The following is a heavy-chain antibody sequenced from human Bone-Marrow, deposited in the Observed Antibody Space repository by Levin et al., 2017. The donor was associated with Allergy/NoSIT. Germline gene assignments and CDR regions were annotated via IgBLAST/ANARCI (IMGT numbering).Heavy chain of an antibody. CDR3: ARGNYFRGVCFDC. CDR2: TYHSGST. CDR1: GCSVSSGSYY. D-gene: IGHD3-10*01. J-gene: IGHJ4*02. V-gene: IGHV4-61*01. Sequence: PSETLSLTCTVSGCSVSSGSYYWSWLRQPPGRGLEWIAYTYHSGSTNYTPSLKSRVTISHDTSRNQFSLRLTSLTAAATAVYYCARGNYFRGVCFDCWGKGTLVTVSS.